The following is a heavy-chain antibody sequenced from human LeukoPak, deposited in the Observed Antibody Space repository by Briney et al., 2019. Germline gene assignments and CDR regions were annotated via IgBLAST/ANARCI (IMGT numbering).Heavy chain of an antibody. V-gene: IGHV1-18*01. CDR2: VTSYNGDT. CDR3: AKDWHILTGRNCFDP. CDR1: GYTFNNYG. J-gene: IGHJ5*02. D-gene: IGHD3-9*01. Sequence: ASVKVSCKASGYTFNNYGISWVRQAPGQGLEWMGWVTSYNGDTNYAQKFQGRVTMSTDTSTSTAYMELRSLRFDDTAIYYCAKDWHILTGRNCFDPWGQGTLVTVSS.